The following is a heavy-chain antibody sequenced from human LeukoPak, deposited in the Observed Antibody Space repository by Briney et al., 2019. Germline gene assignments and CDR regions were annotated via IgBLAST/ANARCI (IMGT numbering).Heavy chain of an antibody. V-gene: IGHV3-48*01. Sequence: GGSLRLSCAASGFTFSSYSMNWVRQAPGKGLEWVSYISSSSTINYADSVKGRFTISRDNAKNSLYLQMNSLRAEDTAVYYCARDGGYCSSTNCYLGVWGQGTMVTVSS. CDR2: ISSSSTI. D-gene: IGHD2-2*01. CDR3: ARDGGYCSSTNCYLGV. J-gene: IGHJ3*01. CDR1: GFTFSSYS.